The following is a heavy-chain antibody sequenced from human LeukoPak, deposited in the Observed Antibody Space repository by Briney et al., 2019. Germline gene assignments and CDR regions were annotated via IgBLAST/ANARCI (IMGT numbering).Heavy chain of an antibody. J-gene: IGHJ4*02. CDR3: AREEDRSGD. D-gene: IGHD3-22*01. CDR2: IYYRGNA. Sequence: PSETLSLTCTVSGGSISSSNYYWAWIRQPPGPGLEWIGSIYYRGNAYYNPSLKSRVTISVDTSKNQFSLSLSSVTAADTAVYNSAREEDRSGDWGQGTLVTVTS. V-gene: IGHV4-39*07. CDR1: GGSISSSNYY.